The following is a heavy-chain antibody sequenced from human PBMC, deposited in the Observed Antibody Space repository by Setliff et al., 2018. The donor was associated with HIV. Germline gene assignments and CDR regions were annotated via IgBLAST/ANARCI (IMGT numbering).Heavy chain of an antibody. Sequence: SVKVSCKASGGTFTSYVTSWVRQAPGQGLEWMGGIIPILGIASYSQKFQGRVTITADKSTSTAYMELSSLRSEDTAVYYCARPQWELGVDYYGMDVWGQGTTVTVSS. CDR3: ARPQWELGVDYYGMDV. CDR1: GGTFTSYV. D-gene: IGHD1-26*01. J-gene: IGHJ6*02. CDR2: IIPILGIA. V-gene: IGHV1-69*10.